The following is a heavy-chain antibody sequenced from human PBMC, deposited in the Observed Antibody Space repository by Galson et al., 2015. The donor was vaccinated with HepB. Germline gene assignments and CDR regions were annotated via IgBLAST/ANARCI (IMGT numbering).Heavy chain of an antibody. J-gene: IGHJ5*01. CDR3: AKASGTPRGRFDS. CDR1: GFTFSSFA. V-gene: IGHV3-23*01. CDR2: VNGGATNT. Sequence: SLRLSCAGSGFTFSSFAMNWVRQAPGKGLEWVSVVNGGATNTNYADSVKGRFTISRDNSRDTLYLQMDGLRAEDTAIYYCAKASGTPRGRFDSWGQGTLVTVSS. D-gene: IGHD6-13*01.